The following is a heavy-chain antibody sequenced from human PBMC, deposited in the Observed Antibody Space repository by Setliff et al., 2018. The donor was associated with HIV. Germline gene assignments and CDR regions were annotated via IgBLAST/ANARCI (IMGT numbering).Heavy chain of an antibody. Sequence: GGSLRLSCAASRFDFNNYWMCWVRQAPGKGLEWVANIGQDGSEKNYVDSVKGRFTISRDNAKNSMDLQMNSLRAEDTAIYYCARKLRPGHGVDVWGQGTTVTVS. CDR2: IGQDGSEK. CDR3: ARKLRPGHGVDV. J-gene: IGHJ6*02. V-gene: IGHV3-7*01. CDR1: RFDFNNYW. D-gene: IGHD3-10*01.